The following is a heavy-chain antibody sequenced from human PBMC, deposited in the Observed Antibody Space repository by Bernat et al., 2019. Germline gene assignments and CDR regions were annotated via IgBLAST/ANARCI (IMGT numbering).Heavy chain of an antibody. D-gene: IGHD4-11*01. CDR3: ARFTVTSKPYYYYYCMDV. CDR2: IYYSGST. V-gene: IGHV4-59*01. Sequence: QVQLQESGPGLVKPSETLSLTCTVSGGSISSYYWSWIRQPPGKGLEWIGYIYYSGSTNYNPSLKSRVTISVDTSKNQFSLKLSSVTAADTAVYYCARFTVTSKPYYYYYCMDVWGKGTTVTVSS. CDR1: GGSISSYY. J-gene: IGHJ6*03.